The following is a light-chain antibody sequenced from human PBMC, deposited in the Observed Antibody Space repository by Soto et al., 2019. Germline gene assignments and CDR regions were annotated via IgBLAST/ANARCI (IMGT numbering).Light chain of an antibody. CDR1: QSLLHSNGYNY. CDR3: MQALQTPWT. J-gene: IGKJ1*01. Sequence: DSVMTQSPLSLPITPGEPASISCRSSQSLLHSNGYNYLDWYLQKLGQSPQLLIYLGSNRASGVPDRFSGSGSGTDFTLKISRVEAEDVGVYYCMQALQTPWTFGQGTKVEIK. CDR2: LGS. V-gene: IGKV2-28*01.